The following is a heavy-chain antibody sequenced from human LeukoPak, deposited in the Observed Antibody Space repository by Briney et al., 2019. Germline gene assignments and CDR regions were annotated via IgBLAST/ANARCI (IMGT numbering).Heavy chain of an antibody. Sequence: GGSLRLSCAASGFIFSDYYMTWIRQAPGKGLEWVSYISSSGDNIFYADSVKGRFTISRDNAKKSMYLQMNSLRAEDTAVYYCARDWLGNGNPDYYDCWGQGTLVTVSS. CDR3: ARDWLGNGNPDYYDC. CDR1: GFIFSDYY. J-gene: IGHJ4*02. CDR2: ISSSGDNI. D-gene: IGHD6-19*01. V-gene: IGHV3-11*04.